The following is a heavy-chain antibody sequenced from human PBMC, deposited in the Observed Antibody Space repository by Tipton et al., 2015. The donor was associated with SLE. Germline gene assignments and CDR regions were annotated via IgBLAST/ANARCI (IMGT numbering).Heavy chain of an antibody. V-gene: IGHV4-61*02. Sequence: TLSLTCSVSGVSITNYHSYWDWFRQTAGKGLDWIGRIYFPGRTYYNPSVTSRVTIALDTSKHEFSLEMTSVTTADTGVYYCARDFRAVAGRFFYYYMDVWGKGTSVTV. CDR2: IYFPGRT. CDR3: ARDFRAVAGRFFYYYMDV. D-gene: IGHD6-13*01. J-gene: IGHJ6*03. CDR1: GVSITNYHSY.